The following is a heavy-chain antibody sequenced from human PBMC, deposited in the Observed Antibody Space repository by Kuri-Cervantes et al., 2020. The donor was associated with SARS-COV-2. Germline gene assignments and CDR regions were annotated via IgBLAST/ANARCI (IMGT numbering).Heavy chain of an antibody. D-gene: IGHD2-2*01. CDR3: ARVETDCSSSTCYDDY. Sequence: GGSLRLSCAASGSTFSDYYMNWVRQAPGKGLVWVSGISWTSGSIGYADSVKGRFTISRDSAKNSLYLEMNSLRDADTAVYYCARVETDCSSSTCYDDYWGQGTLVTVSS. CDR1: GSTFSDYY. CDR2: ISWTSGSI. J-gene: IGHJ4*02. V-gene: IGHV3-69-1*01.